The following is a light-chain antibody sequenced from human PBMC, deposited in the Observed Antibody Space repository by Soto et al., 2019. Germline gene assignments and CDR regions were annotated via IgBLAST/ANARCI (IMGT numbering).Light chain of an antibody. CDR3: QQRGNWPPIT. CDR1: QRVSRY. Sequence: EVVLTQSPATLSLSPGERATLSCRASQRVSRYLAWYQQKPGQAPRLLIYDASNRATGIPARFSGSGSGTDFTLTISSLEPEDFAVYYCQQRGNWPPITFGQGTRLEIK. J-gene: IGKJ5*01. V-gene: IGKV3-11*01. CDR2: DAS.